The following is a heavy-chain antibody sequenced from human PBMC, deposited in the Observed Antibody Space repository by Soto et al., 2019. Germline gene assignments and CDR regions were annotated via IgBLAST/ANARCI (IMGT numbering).Heavy chain of an antibody. V-gene: IGHV1-3*01. CDR1: GYTFTSYA. Sequence: ASVKVSCKASGYTFTSYAMHWVRQAPGQRLEWMGWINAGNGNTKYSQKFQGRVTITRDTSASTAYMELSSLRSEDTAVYYCARRYGDYYCYYMDVWGKGTTVTVSS. D-gene: IGHD3-10*01. CDR2: INAGNGNT. J-gene: IGHJ6*03. CDR3: ARRYGDYYCYYMDV.